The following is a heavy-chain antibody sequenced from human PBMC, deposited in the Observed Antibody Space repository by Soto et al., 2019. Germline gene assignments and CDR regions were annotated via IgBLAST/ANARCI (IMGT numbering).Heavy chain of an antibody. D-gene: IGHD1-26*01. CDR2: IVPDGRNQ. Sequence: GGSLRLSCVASGSPFDVHWVRQAPGKGPEWVAHIVPDGRNQYYADSVKGRFTISRDNSKNTLYLHMNSLRAEDTAVYYCAKMYSGSSPLQYWGQGTLVTVSS. CDR3: AKMYSGSSPLQY. CDR1: GSPFD. J-gene: IGHJ4*02. V-gene: IGHV3-30*14.